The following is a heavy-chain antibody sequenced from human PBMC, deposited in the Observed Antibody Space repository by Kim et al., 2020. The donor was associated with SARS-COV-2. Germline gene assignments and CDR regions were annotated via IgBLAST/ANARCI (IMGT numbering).Heavy chain of an antibody. CDR2: GSEV. V-gene: IGHV3-7*03. CDR3: TPRYQAPAD. D-gene: IGHD2-2*01. Sequence: GSEVTYWDSVWGRFTISRDNARNSLYLQLNSLRADDTAVYYCTPRYQAPADWGQGTLVTVSS. J-gene: IGHJ4*02.